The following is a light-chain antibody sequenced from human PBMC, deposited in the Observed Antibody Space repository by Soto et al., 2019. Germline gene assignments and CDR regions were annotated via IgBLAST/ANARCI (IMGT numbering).Light chain of an antibody. J-gene: IGLJ3*02. CDR3: FSSVGSPNWV. CDR1: SSDVGSYNC. V-gene: IGLV2-23*02. Sequence: QSVLTQPASVSGSPGQSITISCTGTSSDVGSYNCVSWYQQHPGKAPTLMIYEVNKRPSGISDRFSGSKSGNTASLTISGLQAEDEADYYCFSSVGSPNWVFGGGTKLTVL. CDR2: EVN.